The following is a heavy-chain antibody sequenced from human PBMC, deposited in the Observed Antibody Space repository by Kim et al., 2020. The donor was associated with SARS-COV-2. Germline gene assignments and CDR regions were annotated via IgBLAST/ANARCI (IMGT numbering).Heavy chain of an antibody. D-gene: IGHD3-22*01. J-gene: IGHJ1*01. Sequence: SETQSLTCTVSGGSITSYSWNWIRQSPGKGLEWIAYIYYSGRTNYNPSLKSRVTILIDTSKNQFSLKLISVTAADTAPYYCARGGYDSSGYFLRYWCQGT. CDR2: IYYSGRT. CDR1: GGSITSYS. V-gene: IGHV4-59*01. CDR3: ARGGYDSSGYFLRY.